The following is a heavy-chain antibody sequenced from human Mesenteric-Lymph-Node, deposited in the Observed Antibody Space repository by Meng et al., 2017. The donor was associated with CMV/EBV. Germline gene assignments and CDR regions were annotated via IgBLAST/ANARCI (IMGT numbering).Heavy chain of an antibody. CDR2: IYYSGST. J-gene: IGHJ4*02. Sequence: CTASGDSVSSGRYYWSWIRQPPGKGLEWTGYIYYSGSTNYNPSLKSRVTISVDTSKNQFSLKLSSVTAADTAVYYCARSYGSGSTNDYWGQGTLVTVSS. CDR3: ARSYGSGSTNDY. V-gene: IGHV4-61*01. D-gene: IGHD3-10*01. CDR1: GDSVSSGRYY.